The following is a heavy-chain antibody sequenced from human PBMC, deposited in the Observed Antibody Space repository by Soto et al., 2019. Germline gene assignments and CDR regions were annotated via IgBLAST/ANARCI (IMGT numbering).Heavy chain of an antibody. CDR2: MNPNSGNT. Sequence: ASVKVCCKASGYTFTRYDINWVRQATGRGLEWMGWMNPNSGNTGYAQKFQGRVTMTRNTSISTAYMELSSLRSEDTAVYYCARGYCSGGSCYSVGWFDPWGQGTLVTVSS. CDR1: GYTFTRYD. D-gene: IGHD2-15*01. J-gene: IGHJ5*02. CDR3: ARGYCSGGSCYSVGWFDP. V-gene: IGHV1-8*01.